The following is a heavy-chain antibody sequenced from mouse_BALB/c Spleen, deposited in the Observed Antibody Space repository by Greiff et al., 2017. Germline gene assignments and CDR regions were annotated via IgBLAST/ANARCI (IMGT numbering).Heavy chain of an antibody. J-gene: IGHJ1*01. CDR1: GYSITSDYA. D-gene: IGHD1-1*01. Sequence: EVKLQESGPGLVKPSQSLSLTCTVTGYSITSDYAWNWIRQFPGNKLEWMGYISYSGSTSYNPSLKSRISITRDTSKNQFFLQLNSVTTEDTATYYCASRPVITTVVRYFDVWGAGTTVTVSS. V-gene: IGHV3-2*02. CDR3: ASRPVITTVVRYFDV. CDR2: ISYSGST.